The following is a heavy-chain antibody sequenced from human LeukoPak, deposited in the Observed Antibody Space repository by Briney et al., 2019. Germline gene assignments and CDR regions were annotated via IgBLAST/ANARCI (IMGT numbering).Heavy chain of an antibody. D-gene: IGHD2-8*01. J-gene: IGHJ4*02. Sequence: GESLKISCKGSGYSFSGNWIGWVRQLPGKGLEWMGIIYPGDSDTRYSPSFQGQVTISADKSTSTAYLQWSSLKASDTAMYYCARHLMYASGGHYFETWGQGTQVTVSS. V-gene: IGHV5-51*01. CDR3: ARHLMYASGGHYFET. CDR2: IYPGDSDT. CDR1: GYSFSGNW.